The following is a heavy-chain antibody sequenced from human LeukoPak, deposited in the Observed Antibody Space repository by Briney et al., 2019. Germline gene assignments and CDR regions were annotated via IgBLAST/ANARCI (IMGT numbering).Heavy chain of an antibody. V-gene: IGHV1-24*01. Sequence: GASVKVSCKVSGYTLTELSMHWVRQAPGKGLEWMGGFDPEDGETIYAQKFQGRVTMTEDTSTDTAYMELSSLRSEDAAVYYCATVPTMVRGVIMVWGQGTLVTVSS. CDR2: FDPEDGET. J-gene: IGHJ4*02. CDR1: GYTLTELS. CDR3: ATVPTMVRGVIMV. D-gene: IGHD3-10*01.